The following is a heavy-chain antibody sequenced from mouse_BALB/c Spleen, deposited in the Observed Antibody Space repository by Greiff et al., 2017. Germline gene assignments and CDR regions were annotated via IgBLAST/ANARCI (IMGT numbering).Heavy chain of an antibody. CDR1: GFTFSSYG. V-gene: IGHV5-6*01. CDR3: ARHYDYDSGYAMDY. D-gene: IGHD2-4*01. J-gene: IGHJ4*01. CDR2: ISSGGSYT. Sequence: EVNVVESGGDLVKPGGSLNLSCAASGFTFSSYGMSWVRQTPDKRLEWVATISSGGSYTYYPDSVKGRFTISRDNAKNTLYLQMSSLKSEDTAMYYCARHYDYDSGYAMDYWGQGTSVTVSS.